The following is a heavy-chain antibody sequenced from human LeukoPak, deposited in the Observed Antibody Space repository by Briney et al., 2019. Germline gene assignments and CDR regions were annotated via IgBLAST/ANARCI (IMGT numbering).Heavy chain of an antibody. CDR1: GYTFTGYY. D-gene: IGHD3-3*01. CDR2: INPNSGGT. CDR3: ARARSPIFGVVALYYFDY. Sequence: GASVKVSCKASGYTFTGYYMHWVRQATGQGLEWMGRINPNSGGTNYAQKFQGRVTMTRDTSISTAYMELSRLRSDDTAVYYCARARSPIFGVVALYYFDYWGQGTLVTVSS. V-gene: IGHV1-2*06. J-gene: IGHJ4*02.